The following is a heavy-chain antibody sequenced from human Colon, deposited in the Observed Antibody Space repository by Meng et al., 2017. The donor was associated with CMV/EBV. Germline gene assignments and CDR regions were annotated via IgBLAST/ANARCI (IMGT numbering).Heavy chain of an antibody. V-gene: IGHV1-18*01. J-gene: IGHJ4*02. CDR1: GYTFTNFG. CDR3: ARELARGGY. Sequence: QVKLVQSGAEVKKLGASVKVSCKTSGYTFTNFGISWVRQAPGQGLEWMAYISPYNGDTNYAQRFQGRVALTTDTSTSTVYMELGSLTSDDTAMYYCARELARGGYWGQGTLVTVSS. CDR2: ISPYNGDT.